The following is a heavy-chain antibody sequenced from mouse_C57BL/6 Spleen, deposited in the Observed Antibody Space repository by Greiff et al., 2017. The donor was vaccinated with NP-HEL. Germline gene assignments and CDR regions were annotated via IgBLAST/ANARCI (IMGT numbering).Heavy chain of an antibody. CDR2: IRSGGSYT. J-gene: IGHJ1*03. D-gene: IGHD1-1*01. CDR3: AKGGGTTVVYWYFDV. Sequence: EVKLMESGGDLVKPGGSLKLSCAASGFTFSSYGMSWVRQTPDKRLEWVATIRSGGSYTYYPDSVTGRFTISRDNAKNTLYLQMSILKSEDTAMYYCAKGGGTTVVYWYFDVWGTGTTVTVSS. V-gene: IGHV5-6*01. CDR1: GFTFSSYG.